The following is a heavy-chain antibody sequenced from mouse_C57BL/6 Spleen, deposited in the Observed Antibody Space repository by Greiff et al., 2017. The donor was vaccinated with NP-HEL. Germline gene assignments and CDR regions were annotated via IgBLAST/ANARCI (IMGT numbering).Heavy chain of an antibody. V-gene: IGHV3-6*01. D-gene: IGHD1-1*01. J-gene: IGHJ4*01. Sequence: EVQLQESGPGLVKPSQSLSLTCSVTGYSITSGYYWNWIRQFPGNKLEWMGYISYDGSNNYNPSLKNRISITRDTSKNQFFLKLNSVTTEDTATYYCARDPDYYGSIAMDYWGQGTSVTVSS. CDR2: ISYDGSN. CDR3: ARDPDYYGSIAMDY. CDR1: GYSITSGYY.